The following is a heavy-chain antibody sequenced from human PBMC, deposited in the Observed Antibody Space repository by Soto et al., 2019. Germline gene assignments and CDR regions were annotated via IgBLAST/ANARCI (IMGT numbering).Heavy chain of an antibody. CDR1: GGIFHGYG. CDR2: IRFDGSNE. CDR3: ARDGIGGTVFRGYLDY. D-gene: IGHD1-7*01. J-gene: IGHJ4*02. V-gene: IGHV3-33*01. Sequence: QEQLVESGGGVVQPGTSLRLSCAVPGGIFHGYGMHWVRQAPGKGLEWVAIIRFDGSNEEYADSVKGRFTISWDNSKNTLYLQMNTLGAEDTAVYYCARDGIGGTVFRGYLDYWGRGTVVTVSS.